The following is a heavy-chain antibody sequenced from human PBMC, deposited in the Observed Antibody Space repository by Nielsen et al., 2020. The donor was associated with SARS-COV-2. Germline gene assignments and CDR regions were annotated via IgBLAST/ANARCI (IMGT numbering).Heavy chain of an antibody. J-gene: IGHJ3*02. CDR2: INPNSGGT. CDR1: GYTFTDYY. Sequence: ASVKVSCKASGYTFTDYYIHWVRQATGQGLEWMVWINPNSGGTNYAQKFQGRVTMTRETSTSTAYLELSRLRSDDTAVYYCARWGITMIVVVKDAFDIWGQGTMVTVSS. D-gene: IGHD3-22*01. CDR3: ARWGITMIVVVKDAFDI. V-gene: IGHV1-2*02.